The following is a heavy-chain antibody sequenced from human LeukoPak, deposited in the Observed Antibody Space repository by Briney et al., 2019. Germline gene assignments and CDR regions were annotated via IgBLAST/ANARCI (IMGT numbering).Heavy chain of an antibody. V-gene: IGHV1-46*01. Sequence: ASVKVSCKASGYTFTSYYMHWVRQAPGQGLKWMGIINPSGGSTSYAQKFQGRVTMTRDTSTSTVYMELSSLRSEDTAVYYCARDRYYYDSSGYQPLDYWGQGTLVTVSS. CDR1: GYTFTSYY. CDR2: INPSGGST. D-gene: IGHD3-22*01. CDR3: ARDRYYYDSSGYQPLDY. J-gene: IGHJ4*02.